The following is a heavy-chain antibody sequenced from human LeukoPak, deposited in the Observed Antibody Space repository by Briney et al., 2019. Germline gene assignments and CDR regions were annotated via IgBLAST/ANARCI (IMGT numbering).Heavy chain of an antibody. CDR1: GGSISGSSYY. J-gene: IGHJ4*02. D-gene: IGHD3-10*01. CDR2: IYYSGST. V-gene: IGHV4-39*07. CDR3: AREGFGELSHFDY. Sequence: SETLSLTCTVSGGSISGSSYYWGWIRQPPGKGLEWIGSIYYSGSTYYNPSLKSRVTISVDTSKNQFSLKLSSVTAADTAVYYCAREGFGELSHFDYWGQGTLVTVSS.